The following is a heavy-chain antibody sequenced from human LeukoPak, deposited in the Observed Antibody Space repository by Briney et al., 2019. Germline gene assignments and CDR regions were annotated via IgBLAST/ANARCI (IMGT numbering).Heavy chain of an antibody. V-gene: IGHV1-18*01. CDR2: ISAFNGYT. CDR3: ARDRGILTGSYTSDFDY. Sequence: ASVKVSCKASGYTFSTSGISWVRQAPGQGLEWMGWISAFNGYTNYAQKVQGRLTATTDPSTSTAYMELRSLISDDTAVYYCARDRGILTGSYTSDFDYWGQGTLVTVSS. CDR1: GYTFSTSG. J-gene: IGHJ4*02. D-gene: IGHD3-9*01.